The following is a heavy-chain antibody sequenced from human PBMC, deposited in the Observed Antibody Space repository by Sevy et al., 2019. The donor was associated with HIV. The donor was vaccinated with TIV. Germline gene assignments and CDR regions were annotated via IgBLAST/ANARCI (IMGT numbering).Heavy chain of an antibody. CDR1: GFTFSSYW. J-gene: IGHJ5*02. D-gene: IGHD2-15*01. Sequence: GGSLRLSCAASGFTFSSYWMSWVRQAPGKGLEWVANIKQDGSEKYYVYSVKGRFTISRDNAKNSLYLQMNSLRAEDTAVYYCARALGYCSGGSCYLPGGWFDPWGQGTLVTVSS. CDR3: ARALGYCSGGSCYLPGGWFDP. CDR2: IKQDGSEK. V-gene: IGHV3-7*03.